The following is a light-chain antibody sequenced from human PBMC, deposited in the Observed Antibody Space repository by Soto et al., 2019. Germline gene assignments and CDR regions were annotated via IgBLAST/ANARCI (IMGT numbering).Light chain of an antibody. CDR1: SSDVGAYNA. CDR2: EVS. V-gene: IGLV2-8*01. Sequence: QSVLTQPPSASGSPGQSVTVSCTGTSSDVGAYNAVSWYQQHPGKAPKLIIYEVSKRPSGVPDRFSGSKSGSTASLTVSGLQAEDEADYYCSSHAGSINVVFGGGTKVTVL. CDR3: SSHAGSINVV. J-gene: IGLJ2*01.